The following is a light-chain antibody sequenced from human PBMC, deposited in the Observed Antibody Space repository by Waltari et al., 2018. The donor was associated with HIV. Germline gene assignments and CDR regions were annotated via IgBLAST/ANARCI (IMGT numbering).Light chain of an antibody. CDR3: LHHSNWPLT. CDR1: QSVRSA. CDR2: DAS. J-gene: IGKJ3*01. V-gene: IGKV3-11*01. Sequence: EIVLTQSPATLSSSPGERATLSCRASQSVRSALAWYQQKTGQAPRLLIYDASNRAAGIPGRFKGSGSGTDFTLTISSLDPEDFAVYYCLHHSNWPLTFGPGTKVDFK.